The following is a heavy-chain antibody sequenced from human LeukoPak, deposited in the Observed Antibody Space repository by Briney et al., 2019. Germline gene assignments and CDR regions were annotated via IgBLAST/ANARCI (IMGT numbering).Heavy chain of an antibody. V-gene: IGHV3-23*01. CDR3: AKESRYYYGSGSFSHFDY. CDR2: ISGSGGST. D-gene: IGHD3-10*01. Sequence: GGSLRLSCAASGFTFSSYAMSWVRQAPGKGLERVSAISGSGGSTYYADSVKGRFTISRDNSKNTLYLQMNSLRAEDTAVYYCAKESRYYYGSGSFSHFDYWGQGTLVTVSS. J-gene: IGHJ4*02. CDR1: GFTFSSYA.